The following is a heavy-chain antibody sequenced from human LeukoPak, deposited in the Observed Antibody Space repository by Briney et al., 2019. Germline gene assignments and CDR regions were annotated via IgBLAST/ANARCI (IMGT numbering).Heavy chain of an antibody. Sequence: SETLSLTCTVSGGSISSSSYYWGWIRQPPGKGLEWIGSIYYSGSTYYNASLKSRVTISVDMSKNQFSLKLSSVTAADTAVYYCARHAIAAAGTRSPFDYWGQGTLVTVSP. CDR2: IYYSGST. V-gene: IGHV4-39*01. CDR1: GGSISSSSYY. J-gene: IGHJ4*02. CDR3: ARHAIAAAGTRSPFDY. D-gene: IGHD6-13*01.